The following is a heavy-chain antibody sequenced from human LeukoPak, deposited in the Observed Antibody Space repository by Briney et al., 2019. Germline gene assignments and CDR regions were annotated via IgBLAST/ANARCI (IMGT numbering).Heavy chain of an antibody. CDR1: GYSVSSGYS. J-gene: IGHJ4*02. CDR2: IYHSGST. V-gene: IGHV4-38-2*02. Sequence: SVTLSLTCTVSGYSVSSGYSWGWIRQPPGKGLEWIGSIYHSGSTYYNPSLKSRVTISVDTSKNQFSLKLSSVTAADTAVYYCARRTTVTTSYFDYWGQGTLVTVSS. D-gene: IGHD4-11*01. CDR3: ARRTTVTTSYFDY.